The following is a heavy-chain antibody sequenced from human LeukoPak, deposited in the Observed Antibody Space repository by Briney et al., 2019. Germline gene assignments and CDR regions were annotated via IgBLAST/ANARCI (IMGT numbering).Heavy chain of an antibody. Sequence: ASVKVSCKASGYTFTGYYMHWVRQAPGQGLEWMGRINPNSGGTNYAQKFQGRVTMTRDTSISTAYMELSRLRSDDTAVYYCARDRGLWFGELLSSIIDYWGQGTLVTVSS. CDR1: GYTFTGYY. J-gene: IGHJ4*02. CDR2: INPNSGGT. CDR3: ARDRGLWFGELLSSIIDY. D-gene: IGHD3-10*01. V-gene: IGHV1-2*06.